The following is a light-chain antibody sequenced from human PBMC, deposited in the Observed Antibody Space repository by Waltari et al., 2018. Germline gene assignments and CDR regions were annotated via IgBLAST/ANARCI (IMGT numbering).Light chain of an antibody. V-gene: IGKV3-15*01. Sequence: EIVMTQSPATLSVSPGERATLSCRASQGVSRNLAWYQQKPGQAPRLLIYAASTRATGIPARFSGSVSGTEFTLTISSLQSEDFAVYYCQQYNNWPTFVQGTKVEIK. CDR2: AAS. CDR3: QQYNNWPT. CDR1: QGVSRN. J-gene: IGKJ1*01.